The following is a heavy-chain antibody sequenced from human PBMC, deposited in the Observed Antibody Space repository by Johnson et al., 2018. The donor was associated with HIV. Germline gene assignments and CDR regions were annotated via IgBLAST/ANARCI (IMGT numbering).Heavy chain of an antibody. D-gene: IGHD4-11*01. Sequence: QVQLLESGGGVVQPGGSLRLSCAASGLTFSSYGMHWVRQAPGKGLEWMAFIRYDGTNKYYADSVKGRFTISRDNSKNTLYLQMNSLRAEDTAVYYCARGGAVTRRSADAFDIWGQGTMVTVSS. V-gene: IGHV3-30*02. CDR3: ARGGAVTRRSADAFDI. CDR2: IRYDGTNK. J-gene: IGHJ3*02. CDR1: GLTFSSYG.